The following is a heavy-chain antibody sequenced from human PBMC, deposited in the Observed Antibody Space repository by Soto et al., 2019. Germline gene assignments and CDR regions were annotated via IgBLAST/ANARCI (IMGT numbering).Heavy chain of an antibody. Sequence: QVQLQESGPGLVKPSQTLSLTCTVSGDSISSGGYYWSWIRQHPGKGLEWIGYIYFSGSTYYNPSLPIRVTISVDTSKNQFSLKLSSVTAADTAVYYCARGSFWSGYLRSNWFDPWGQGTLVTVSS. CDR1: GDSISSGGYY. J-gene: IGHJ5*02. CDR3: ARGSFWSGYLRSNWFDP. D-gene: IGHD3-3*01. V-gene: IGHV4-31*03. CDR2: IYFSGST.